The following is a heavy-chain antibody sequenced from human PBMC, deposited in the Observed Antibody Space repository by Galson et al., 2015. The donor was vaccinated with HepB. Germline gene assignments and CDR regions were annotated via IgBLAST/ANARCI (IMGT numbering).Heavy chain of an antibody. CDR1: GFTFNNYG. Sequence: SLRLSCAASGFTFNNYGMHWGRQAPGKGLEWVAVISYDGSNKYYADSVKGRFTISRDNSKNTLYLQMNSLRAEDTALYYCAKDPYLYSALAGTMAGFDYWGQGTLVTVSS. V-gene: IGHV3-30*18. CDR2: ISYDGSNK. J-gene: IGHJ4*02. CDR3: AKDPYLYSALAGTMAGFDY. D-gene: IGHD6-19*01.